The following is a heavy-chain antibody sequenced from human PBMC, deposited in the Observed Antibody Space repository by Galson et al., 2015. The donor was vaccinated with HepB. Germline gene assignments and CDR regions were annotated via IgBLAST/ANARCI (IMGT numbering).Heavy chain of an antibody. D-gene: IGHD3/OR15-3a*01. CDR3: ARGTGTSRTDAFDI. CDR2: INPNSGGT. V-gene: IGHV1-2*04. CDR1: GYTFTGYY. Sequence: QSGAEVKQPGESLKTSCKASGYTFTGYYMHWVRQAPGQGLEWMGWINPNSGGTNYAQKFQGWVTMTRDTSISTAYMELSRLRSDDTAVYYCARGTGTSRTDAFDIWGQGTMVTVSS. J-gene: IGHJ3*02.